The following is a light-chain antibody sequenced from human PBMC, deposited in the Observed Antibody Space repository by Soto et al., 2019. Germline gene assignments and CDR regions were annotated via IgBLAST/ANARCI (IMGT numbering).Light chain of an antibody. CDR2: GTS. V-gene: IGKV3-15*01. Sequence: ERVMTHSPATLSVSPGERATLSCRASQSGSTNLAWYQQKPGQAPRLLIYGTSTRATGIPARFSGSGSGTEFTLTISSLQSEDLSVYYCQQYNNLPLTFGGVTKLDFK. CDR1: QSGSTN. J-gene: IGKJ4*01. CDR3: QQYNNLPLT.